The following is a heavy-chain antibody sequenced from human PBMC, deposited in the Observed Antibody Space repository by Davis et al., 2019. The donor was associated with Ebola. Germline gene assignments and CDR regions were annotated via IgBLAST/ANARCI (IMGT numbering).Heavy chain of an antibody. V-gene: IGHV3-30*02. CDR1: GFTFSSYG. CDR2: IRYDGSNK. Sequence: GESLKISCAASGFTFSSYGMHWVRQAPGKGLEWVAFIRYDGSNKYYADSVKGRFTISRDNSKNTLYLQMNSLRAEDTAVYYCARDLGDGYNFDYWGQGTLVAVSS. D-gene: IGHD5-24*01. CDR3: ARDLGDGYNFDY. J-gene: IGHJ4*02.